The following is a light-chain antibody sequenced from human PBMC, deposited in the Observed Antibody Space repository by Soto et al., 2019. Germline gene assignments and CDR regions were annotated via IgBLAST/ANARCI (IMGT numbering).Light chain of an antibody. Sequence: QSVLTQPPSVSAAPGQKVTISCSGSTSNIGNKYVSWYQQVPGTAPKLLIYDNNKRPSGIPDRFSGSKSGTSATLGITGLQTGDEADYYCGTWDSSLSARVFGGGTKLTVL. V-gene: IGLV1-51*01. CDR3: GTWDSSLSARV. CDR2: DNN. J-gene: IGLJ2*01. CDR1: TSNIGNKY.